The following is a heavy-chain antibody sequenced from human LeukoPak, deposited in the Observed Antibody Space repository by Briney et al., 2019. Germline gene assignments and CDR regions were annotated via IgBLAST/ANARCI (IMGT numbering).Heavy chain of an antibody. CDR1: GYTFTSYY. D-gene: IGHD4-17*01. CDR2: INPSGGST. CDR3: ASGGYGDYPGMNWFDP. Sequence: GASVKVSCKASGYTFTSYYMHWVRQAPGQGLEWMGIINPSGGSTSYAQKFQGRVTMTRDMSTSTVYMELSSLRSEDTAVYYCASGGYGDYPGMNWFDPWGQGTLVTVSS. V-gene: IGHV1-46*01. J-gene: IGHJ5*02.